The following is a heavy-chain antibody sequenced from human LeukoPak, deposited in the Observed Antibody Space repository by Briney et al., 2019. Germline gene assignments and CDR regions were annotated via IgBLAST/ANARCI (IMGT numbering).Heavy chain of an antibody. J-gene: IGHJ5*02. CDR2: FDPEDGET. D-gene: IGHD2-15*01. V-gene: IGHV1-24*01. Sequence: ASVKVSCKVSGYTLTELSMHWVRQAPGKGLEWMGGFDPEDGETIYAQKFQGRVTMTEDTSTDTAYMELNSLRSEDTAVYHCALTGYCSGGSRYSWLNWFDPWGQGTLVTVSS. CDR3: ALTGYCSGGSRYSWLNWFDP. CDR1: GYTLTELS.